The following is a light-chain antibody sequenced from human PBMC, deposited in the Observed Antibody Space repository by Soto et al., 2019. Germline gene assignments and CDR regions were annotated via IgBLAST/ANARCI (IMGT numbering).Light chain of an antibody. Sequence: QSALTQPASVSGSPGQSITISCTGTSSDIGNYNLVSWYQQHPDKAPKLMIYEGSKRPSGDSNRFSGSKSGNTASLTLSGLQAEDEADYYCCSYAGGSTWVFGGGTKVTVL. CDR3: CSYAGGSTWV. V-gene: IGLV2-23*01. J-gene: IGLJ2*01. CDR2: EGS. CDR1: SSDIGNYNL.